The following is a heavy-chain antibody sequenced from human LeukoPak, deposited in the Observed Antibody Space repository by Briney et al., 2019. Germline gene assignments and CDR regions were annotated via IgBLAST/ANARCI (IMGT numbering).Heavy chain of an antibody. J-gene: IGHJ4*02. CDR1: GYTLTELS. CDR3: ARVEGGYDSSYFDY. CDR2: FDPEDGET. D-gene: IGHD5-12*01. V-gene: IGHV1-24*01. Sequence: ASVKVSCKVSGYTLTELSMHWVRQAPGKGLEWMGGFDPEDGETIYAQKFQGRVTMTRDTSTSTVYMELSSLRSEDTAVYYCARVEGGYDSSYFDYWGQGTLVTVSS.